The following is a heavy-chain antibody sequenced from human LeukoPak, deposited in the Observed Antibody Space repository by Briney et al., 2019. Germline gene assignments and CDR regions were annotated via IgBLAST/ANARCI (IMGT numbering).Heavy chain of an antibody. CDR1: GGSIGDYY. D-gene: IGHD2-15*01. CDR3: VRDLWGAGGTQY. V-gene: IGHV4-59*01. Sequence: SETLSLTCTVSGGSIGDYYWSWIPQPSGKGLEWIGYLYYSRNTNYSPSLKSRVTISADTSKTQVYLKLRSVTAADTAVYYCVRDLWGAGGTQYWGQGILVTVSS. J-gene: IGHJ4*02. CDR2: LYYSRNT.